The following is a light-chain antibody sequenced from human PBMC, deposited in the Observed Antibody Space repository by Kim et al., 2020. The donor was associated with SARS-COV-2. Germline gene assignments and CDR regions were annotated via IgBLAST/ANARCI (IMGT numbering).Light chain of an antibody. CDR3: CSYASSGTLI. V-gene: IGLV2-14*03. Sequence: GQSITLSCTGTSSDVANYNYVSCYQHHPGEAPKVMIYDVTKRPSGVSNRFFGSKSGNTASLTISGLQTEDEAHYYCCSYASSGTLIFGGGTQLTVL. CDR1: SSDVANYNY. CDR2: DVT. J-gene: IGLJ2*01.